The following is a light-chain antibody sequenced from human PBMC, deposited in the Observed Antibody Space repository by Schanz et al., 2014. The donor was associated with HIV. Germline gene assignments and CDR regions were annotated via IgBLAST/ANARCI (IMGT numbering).Light chain of an antibody. V-gene: IGKV3-20*01. J-gene: IGKJ3*01. CDR2: SAS. CDR3: QHYGSS. CDR1: QTVSSNS. Sequence: EVVLTQSPGTLSLSPGGRATLSCGASQTVSSNSLGWYQQKRGQVPRLLIYSASRRANGIPDRFSGSGSGTDFTLTISRLEPEDFAVYYCQHYGSSFGPGTKVDIK.